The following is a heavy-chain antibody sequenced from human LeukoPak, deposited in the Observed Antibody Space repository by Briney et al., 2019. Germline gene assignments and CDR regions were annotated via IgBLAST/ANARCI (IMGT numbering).Heavy chain of an antibody. CDR2: INPRNGAT. D-gene: IGHD2-8*02. CDR1: GYTFTSYY. CDR3: ARDPRDTGGSYDS. V-gene: IGHV1-2*02. J-gene: IGHJ5*01. Sequence: ASVTVSCKASGYTFTSYYIHWVRQAPGQGPDWMGYINPRNGATNYSQKFQGRLTMTRDTSISTAYMEVSSLKPDDTAVYYCARDPRDTGGSYDSWGQGTLLTVSS.